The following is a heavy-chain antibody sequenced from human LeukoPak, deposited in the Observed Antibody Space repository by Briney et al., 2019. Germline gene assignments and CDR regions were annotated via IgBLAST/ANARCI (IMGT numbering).Heavy chain of an antibody. Sequence: SETLSLTCTVSGGSISSGGYYWSWIRQHPGKGLEWIGYISYSGSTYYNPSLRSRVTISVDTSKNQFSLKLRSVTAADTAVYYCARVINTFLHFDFWGQGTLVTVSS. CDR2: ISYSGST. CDR1: GGSISSGGYY. J-gene: IGHJ4*02. V-gene: IGHV4-31*03. D-gene: IGHD3-16*01. CDR3: ARVINTFLHFDF.